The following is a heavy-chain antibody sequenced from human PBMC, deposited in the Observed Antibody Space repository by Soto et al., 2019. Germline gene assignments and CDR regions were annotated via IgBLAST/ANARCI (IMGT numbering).Heavy chain of an antibody. CDR2: IYYRGST. CDR3: AREPRRYGDYAVSYGMDV. Sequence: QVQLQESGPGLVKPSQTLSLTCTVSGGSISSGGYYWGWIRQHPGKGLEWIGYIYYRGSTYYNPSLKSRVTISVDTSKNQFSLKLSSVTAADTAVYYCAREPRRYGDYAVSYGMDVWGQGTTVTVSS. D-gene: IGHD4-17*01. V-gene: IGHV4-31*03. CDR1: GGSISSGGYY. J-gene: IGHJ6*02.